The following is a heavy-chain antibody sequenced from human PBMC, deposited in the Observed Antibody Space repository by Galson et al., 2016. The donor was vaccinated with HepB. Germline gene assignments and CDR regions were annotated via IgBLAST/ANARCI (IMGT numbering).Heavy chain of an antibody. D-gene: IGHD5-12*01. CDR2: TYHRLKRAT. J-gene: IGHJ3*02. CDR1: GDSVPSNSVA. Sequence: CAISGDSVPSNSVAWHWIRQAPSRGLEWLGRTYHRLKRATEYAVSVNGRITIDADTSKNQFSLQLNSVTPEDTAVYYCVRSNSDYRAFDIWGQGTMVTVSS. CDR3: VRSNSDYRAFDI. V-gene: IGHV6-1*01.